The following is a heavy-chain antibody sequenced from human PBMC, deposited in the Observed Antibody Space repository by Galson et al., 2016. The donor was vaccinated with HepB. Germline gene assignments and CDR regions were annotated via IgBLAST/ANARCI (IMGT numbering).Heavy chain of an antibody. Sequence: SETLSLTCTVSGGSISRTNYHWGWVRQPPGKGLEWIGGISYSGNTYYSPSLKSRVTISVDTSKNQFSLNLRSVTAADTAVYQCAAAGTPHYFDFWGPGILVTVSS. D-gene: IGHD6-13*01. CDR2: ISYSGNT. V-gene: IGHV4-39*01. J-gene: IGHJ4*02. CDR3: AAAGTPHYFDF. CDR1: GGSISRTNYH.